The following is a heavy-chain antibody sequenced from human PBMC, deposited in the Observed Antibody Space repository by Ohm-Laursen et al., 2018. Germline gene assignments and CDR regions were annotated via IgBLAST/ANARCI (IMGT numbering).Heavy chain of an antibody. V-gene: IGHV4-61*01. D-gene: IGHD6-13*01. Sequence: GTLSLTCTVSGGSIGSISSYYWSWIRQPPGKGLEWIGYIYHNGISYYNPSLKSRVTISVDTSKNQFSLKLNSVTAADTAVYYCAREYSSNLDYWGQGTLVTVSS. CDR3: AREYSSNLDY. J-gene: IGHJ4*02. CDR2: IYHNGIS. CDR1: GGSIGSISSYY.